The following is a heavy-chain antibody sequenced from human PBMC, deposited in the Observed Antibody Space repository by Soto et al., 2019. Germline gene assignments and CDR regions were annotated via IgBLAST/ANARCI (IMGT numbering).Heavy chain of an antibody. Sequence: QVQLQESGPGLVKPSQTLSLTCTVSGDYISSGGYFWNWIRQHPGKGLEWIGYIYYSGSTDYNPSLKSRVTISVDTSKNQFSLKLSSVTAADTAVYYCARGPGSWGQGTLVTVSS. CDR1: GDYISSGGYF. CDR3: ARGPGS. J-gene: IGHJ4*02. V-gene: IGHV4-31*03. CDR2: IYYSGST.